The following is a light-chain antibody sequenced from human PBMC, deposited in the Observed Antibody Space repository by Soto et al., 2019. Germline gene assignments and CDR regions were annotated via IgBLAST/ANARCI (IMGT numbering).Light chain of an antibody. J-gene: IGKJ5*01. CDR2: GAS. CDR3: QQRSNWPPEIS. CDR1: QSVTNY. Sequence: ETVLTQSPATLSLSPGERASLSCRASQSVTNYLAWYQQKPGQAPRLLIYGASKRATGIPARFSGSGSGTDFTLTISSLEPEDFAFYFWQQRSNWPPEISFGQGTRLEIK. V-gene: IGKV3-11*01.